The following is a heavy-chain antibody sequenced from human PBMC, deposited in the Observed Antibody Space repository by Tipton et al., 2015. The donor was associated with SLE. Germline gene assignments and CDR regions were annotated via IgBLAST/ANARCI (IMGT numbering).Heavy chain of an antibody. V-gene: IGHV1-69*09. CDR3: ARDGSDSSDDY. Sequence: QLVQSGAEVKKPGASVKVSCKASGYTFASYAISWVRQAPGQGLEWMGRIIPILGIANYAQKFQGRVTITADKSTSTAYMELSSLRSEDTAVYYCARDGSDSSDDYWGQGTLVTVSS. D-gene: IGHD3-22*01. J-gene: IGHJ4*02. CDR1: GYTFASYA. CDR2: IIPILGIA.